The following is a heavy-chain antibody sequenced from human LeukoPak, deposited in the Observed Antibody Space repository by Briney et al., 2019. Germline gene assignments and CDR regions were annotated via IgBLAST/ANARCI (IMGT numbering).Heavy chain of an antibody. CDR2: IRHDGSDQ. CDR3: PKDQCSNTRCYGSPGY. V-gene: IGHV3-30*02. Sequence: PGGSLRLSCEASGFSFSNYGMHWVRQAPGKGLEWVAFIRHDGSDQRYAESVKGRFIISRDNSKNTLYLQMNSLRPEDAGVFYCPKDQCSNTRCYGSPGYWGQGTLVTVSS. D-gene: IGHD2-2*01. J-gene: IGHJ4*02. CDR1: GFSFSNYG.